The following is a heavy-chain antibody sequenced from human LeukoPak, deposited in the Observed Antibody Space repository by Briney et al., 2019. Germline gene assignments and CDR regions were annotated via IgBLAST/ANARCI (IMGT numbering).Heavy chain of an antibody. J-gene: IGHJ3*02. CDR1: GGTFSSYA. D-gene: IGHD4-23*01. CDR3: ASSVAVDAFDI. Sequence: SVKVSCKASGGTFSSYAISWVRQAPGQGLEWMGRIIPILGIANYAQKFQGRVTITADKSTSTAYMELSSLRSEDTAVYYCASSVAVDAFDIWGQGTMVTVAS. V-gene: IGHV1-69*04. CDR2: IIPILGIA.